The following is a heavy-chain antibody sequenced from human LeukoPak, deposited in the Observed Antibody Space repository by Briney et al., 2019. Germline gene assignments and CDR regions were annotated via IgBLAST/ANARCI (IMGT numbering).Heavy chain of an antibody. J-gene: IGHJ4*02. D-gene: IGHD2/OR15-2a*01. V-gene: IGHV3-30-3*01. CDR3: ARDFYSGSWGHYFDY. CDR2: ISYDGSNK. Sequence: GGSLRLSCAASGFTFSSYAMHWVRQAPGKGLEWVAVISYDGSNKYYADSVKGRFTISRDNSKNTLYLQMNSLSAEDTAVYYCARDFYSGSWGHYFDYWGQGTLVTVSS. CDR1: GFTFSSYA.